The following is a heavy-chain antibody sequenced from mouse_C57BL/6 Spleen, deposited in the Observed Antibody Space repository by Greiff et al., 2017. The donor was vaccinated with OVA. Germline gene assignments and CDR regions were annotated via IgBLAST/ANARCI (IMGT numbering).Heavy chain of an antibody. V-gene: IGHV1-59*01. CDR2: IDPSDSYT. CDR3: ANDYDPFAY. D-gene: IGHD2-4*01. CDR1: GYTFTSYW. Sequence: VQLKQPGAELVRPGTSVKLSCKASGYTFTSYWMHWVKQRPGQGLEWIGVIDPSDSYTNYNQKFKGKATLTVDTSSSTAYMQLSSLTSEDSAVYYCANDYDPFAYWGQGTLVTVSA. J-gene: IGHJ3*01.